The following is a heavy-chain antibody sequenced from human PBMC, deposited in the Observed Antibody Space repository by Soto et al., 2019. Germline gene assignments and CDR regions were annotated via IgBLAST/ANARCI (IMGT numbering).Heavy chain of an antibody. Sequence: SETLSLTCTVSGDSISSYYWSWIRQPPGKGLEWIGFIYNSEYTNYNPSLMSRLATSVDTSKNQFSLKLSSVTTADTAVYYCARALYCGSDCYNFDSWGQGTLVTVSS. CDR3: ARALYCGSDCYNFDS. V-gene: IGHV4-59*01. J-gene: IGHJ4*02. CDR2: IYNSEYT. CDR1: GDSISSYY. D-gene: IGHD2-21*02.